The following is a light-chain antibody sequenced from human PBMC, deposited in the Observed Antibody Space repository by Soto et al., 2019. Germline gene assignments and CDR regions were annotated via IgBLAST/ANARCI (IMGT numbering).Light chain of an antibody. CDR2: NAS. CDR1: QSVSTW. CDR3: QQYNNYPRT. Sequence: DIQMTQSPSTLSASVGDRVTITCRASQSVSTWLAWYQQKPGKAPKLLIYNASSLESGVPSRFSGSGSGTAVTLTISSRQPDDFVTYYCQQYNNYPRTFGGGTKVEIK. V-gene: IGKV1-5*03. J-gene: IGKJ4*01.